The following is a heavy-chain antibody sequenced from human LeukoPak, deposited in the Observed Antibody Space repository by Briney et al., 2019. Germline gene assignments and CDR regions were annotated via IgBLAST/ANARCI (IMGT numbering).Heavy chain of an antibody. CDR1: GGSISSYY. CDR2: IYYSGRT. V-gene: IGHV4-59*08. D-gene: IGHD3-22*01. Sequence: PSETLSLTCTVSGGSISSYYWSWIRQPPGQGLGWIGYIYYSGRTNYNPSLKSRVTISVDTSKNQSSLKLSSVTAADTAVYYCARGYDILHWFDAWGQGTLVTVSS. CDR3: ARGYDILHWFDA. J-gene: IGHJ5*02.